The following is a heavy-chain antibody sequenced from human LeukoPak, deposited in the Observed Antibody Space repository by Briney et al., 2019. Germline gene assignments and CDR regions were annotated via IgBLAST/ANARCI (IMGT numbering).Heavy chain of an antibody. V-gene: IGHV4-59*01. CDR1: GGSISSYY. CDR3: ARAGVAVAGGGWFDP. CDR2: IYYSGST. J-gene: IGHJ5*02. D-gene: IGHD6-19*01. Sequence: SEALSLTCTVSGGSISSYYWSWIRQPPGKGLEWIGYIYYSGSTNYNPSLKSRVTISVDTSKNQFSLKLSSVTAADTAVYYCARAGVAVAGGGWFDPWGQGTLVTVSS.